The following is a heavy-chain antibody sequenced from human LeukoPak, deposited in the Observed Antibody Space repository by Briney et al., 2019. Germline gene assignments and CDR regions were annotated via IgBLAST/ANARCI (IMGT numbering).Heavy chain of an antibody. Sequence: PGGSLRLSCAASGFAFRIYDLSWVRQAPGRGLECVSAIDRGVGSTYYVDSVKGRFTISRDNSKNTLYLQMNNLRADDTAVYYCAKKGQADDYGKPDWGQGTLVTVSS. CDR1: GFAFRIYD. CDR3: AKKGQADDYGKPD. J-gene: IGHJ4*02. D-gene: IGHD4-17*01. V-gene: IGHV3-23*01. CDR2: IDRGVGST.